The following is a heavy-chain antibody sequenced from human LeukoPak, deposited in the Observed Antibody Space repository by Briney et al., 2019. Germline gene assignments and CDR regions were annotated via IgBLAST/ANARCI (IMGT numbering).Heavy chain of an antibody. CDR3: ARSHIVVVTAIGY. CDR2: ISSSNYI. V-gene: IGHV3-21*01. D-gene: IGHD2-21*02. CDR1: GCTFSSYS. Sequence: GGSLRLSCSASGCTFSSYSMNWVRQAPGKGLEWVSSISSSNYIYYADSVKGRFTISRDNAKNSLYLQMNSLRAEDSAVYYCARSHIVVVTAIGYWGQGTLVTVSS. J-gene: IGHJ4*02.